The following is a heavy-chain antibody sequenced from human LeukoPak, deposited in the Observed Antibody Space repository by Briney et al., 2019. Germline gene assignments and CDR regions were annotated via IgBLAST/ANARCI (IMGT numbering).Heavy chain of an antibody. CDR2: ISYDGSNK. Sequence: GGSLRLSCAASGFTFSSYAMPWVRQAPGKGLEWVAVISYDGSNKYYADSVKGRFTISRDNSKNTLYLQINSLRAEDTAVYYCARDLLSSSSRGSCWFDPWGQGTLVTVSS. D-gene: IGHD6-6*01. CDR3: ARDLLSSSSRGSCWFDP. V-gene: IGHV3-30-3*01. CDR1: GFTFSSYA. J-gene: IGHJ5*02.